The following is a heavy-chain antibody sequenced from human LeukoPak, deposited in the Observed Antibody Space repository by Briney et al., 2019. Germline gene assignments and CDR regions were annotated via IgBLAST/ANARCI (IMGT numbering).Heavy chain of an antibody. CDR3: ARVGGARPSTGFDY. Sequence: ASVKVSCKASGYTFTSYDFNWLRQATGQGPEWMGWMNPNSGATGYAQKFQGRVTMTRNTSISTAYMELSSLRSEDTAVYYCARVGGARPSTGFDYWGQGTLVTVSS. V-gene: IGHV1-8*01. CDR2: MNPNSGAT. J-gene: IGHJ4*02. D-gene: IGHD3-16*01. CDR1: GYTFTSYD.